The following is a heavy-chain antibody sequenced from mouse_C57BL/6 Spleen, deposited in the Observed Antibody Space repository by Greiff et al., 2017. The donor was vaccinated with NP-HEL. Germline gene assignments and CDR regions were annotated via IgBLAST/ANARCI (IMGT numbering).Heavy chain of an antibody. D-gene: IGHD1-1*01. J-gene: IGHJ4*01. CDR3: ARSTVVAPGYYYAMDY. CDR1: GYTFTSYW. Sequence: QVQLQQPGAELVRPGSSVKLSCKASGYTFTSYWMHWVKQRPIQGLEWIGNIDPSDSETHYNQKFKDKATLTVDKSSSTAYMQLSSLTSEDSAVYYCARSTVVAPGYYYAMDYWGQGTSVTVSS. V-gene: IGHV1-52*01. CDR2: IDPSDSET.